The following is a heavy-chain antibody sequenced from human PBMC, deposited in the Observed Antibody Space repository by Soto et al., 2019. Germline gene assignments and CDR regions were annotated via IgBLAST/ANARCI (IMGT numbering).Heavy chain of an antibody. J-gene: IGHJ4*02. CDR2: INHSGST. D-gene: IGHD2-2*01. CDR3: ARGPKPAASYYFDY. Sequence: PSETLSLTCAVYGGSFSGYYWSWIRQPPGKGLEWIGEINHSGSTNYSPSLKSRVTISVDTSKNQFSLKLSSVTAADTAVYYCARGPKPAASYYFDYWGQGTLVTVSS. CDR1: GGSFSGYY. V-gene: IGHV4-34*01.